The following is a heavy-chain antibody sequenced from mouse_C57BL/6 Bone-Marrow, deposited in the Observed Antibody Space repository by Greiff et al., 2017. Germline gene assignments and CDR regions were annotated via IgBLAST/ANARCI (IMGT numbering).Heavy chain of an antibody. CDR2: IYPRSGNT. CDR3: AGITTVVAGYYYAMDY. Sequence: VQLQQSGAELARPGASVKLSCKASGYTFTSYGISWVKQRTGQGLEWIGEIYPRSGNTYYNEKFKGKATLTADKSSSTAYMELRSLTSEDSAVYFCAGITTVVAGYYYAMDYWGQGTSVTVSS. D-gene: IGHD1-1*01. CDR1: GYTFTSYG. J-gene: IGHJ4*01. V-gene: IGHV1-81*01.